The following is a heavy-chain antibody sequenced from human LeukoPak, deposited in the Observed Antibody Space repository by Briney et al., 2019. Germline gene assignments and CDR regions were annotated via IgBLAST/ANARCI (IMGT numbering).Heavy chain of an antibody. CDR1: GNYW. Sequence: GGSLRLSCAASGNYWMHWVRQAPGKRLVWVSHINSDGSWTSYADSVKGRFTISRDNSKNTLYLQMNSLRTEDTAVYYCARDYYESSGYPPEPYDNWGQGTLVTVSS. J-gene: IGHJ4*02. CDR2: INSDGSWT. V-gene: IGHV3-74*01. CDR3: ARDYYESSGYPPEPYDN. D-gene: IGHD3-22*01.